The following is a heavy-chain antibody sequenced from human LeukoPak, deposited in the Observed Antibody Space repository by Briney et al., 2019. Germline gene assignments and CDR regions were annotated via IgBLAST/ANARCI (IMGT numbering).Heavy chain of an antibody. CDR1: GYTFTSYY. D-gene: IGHD2-2*01. J-gene: IGHJ5*02. V-gene: IGHV1-46*01. Sequence: ASVKVSCKASGYTFTSYYMHWVRQAPGQGLEWMGIINPSGGSTSYAQKFQGRVTMTRDMSTSTVYMELSSLRSEDTAVYYCARARGARYCSSTSCPYNWFDPWGQGTLVTVSS. CDR3: ARARGARYCSSTSCPYNWFDP. CDR2: INPSGGST.